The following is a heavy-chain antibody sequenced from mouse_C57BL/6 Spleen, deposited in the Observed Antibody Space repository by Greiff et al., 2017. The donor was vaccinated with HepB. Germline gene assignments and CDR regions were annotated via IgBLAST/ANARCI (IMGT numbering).Heavy chain of an antibody. CDR2: IYPRSGNT. CDR3: ARKLTTVVVDFDY. Sequence: QVQLQQSGAELARPGASVKLSCKASGYTFTSYGISWVKQSPGQGLEWIGEIYPRSGNTYYNEKFKGKATLTADKSSSTAYMELRSLTSEDSAVYFCARKLTTVVVDFDYWGQGTTLTVSS. J-gene: IGHJ2*01. CDR1: GYTFTSYG. D-gene: IGHD1-1*01. V-gene: IGHV1-81*01.